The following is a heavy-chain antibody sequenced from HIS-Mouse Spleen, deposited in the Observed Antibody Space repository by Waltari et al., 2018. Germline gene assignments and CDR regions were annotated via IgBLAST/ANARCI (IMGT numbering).Heavy chain of an antibody. CDR1: GGSISSTRYY. CDR2: IYYSGST. J-gene: IGHJ2*01. V-gene: IGHV4-39*07. CDR3: AREIPYSSSWYDWYFDL. Sequence: QLQLQESGPGLVKPSETLSLTCTVPGGSISSTRYYSGWIRQPPGKGLEWMGSIYYSGSTYYNPSLKSRVTISVDTSKNQFSLKLSYVTAADTAVYHCAREIPYSSSWYDWYFDLWGRGTLVTVSS. D-gene: IGHD6-13*01.